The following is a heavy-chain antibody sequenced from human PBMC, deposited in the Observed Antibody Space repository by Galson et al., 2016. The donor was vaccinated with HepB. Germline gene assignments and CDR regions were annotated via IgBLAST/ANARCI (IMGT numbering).Heavy chain of an antibody. Sequence: ETLSLTCSVSGGSVRSFYWSWIRQPPGKGLEWIGDILYGGKTNYNPSLKSRLTMSLDTSKNQFSLNVTSVAAADTAVYYCAREGDYCTGGVCLGYWGQGTLVTVSS. CDR1: GGSVRSFY. V-gene: IGHV4-59*02. J-gene: IGHJ4*02. CDR2: ILYGGKT. CDR3: AREGDYCTGGVCLGY. D-gene: IGHD2-8*02.